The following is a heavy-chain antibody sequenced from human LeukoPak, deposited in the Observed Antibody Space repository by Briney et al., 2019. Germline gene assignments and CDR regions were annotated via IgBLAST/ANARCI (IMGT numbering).Heavy chain of an antibody. CDR1: RGSIIGYY. CDR2: MYYSGTT. CDR3: ARVGFWSGSYTGYFDY. V-gene: IGHV4-59*12. D-gene: IGHD3-3*01. Sequence: PSETLSLTCTVSRGSIIGYYWTWIRQPPGKGLQRMGYMYYSGTTKYNPSLKSRGTTSMYTSKNQVSLKVNSVTAADTAVYYCARVGFWSGSYTGYFDYWGQGALVTVSS. J-gene: IGHJ4*02.